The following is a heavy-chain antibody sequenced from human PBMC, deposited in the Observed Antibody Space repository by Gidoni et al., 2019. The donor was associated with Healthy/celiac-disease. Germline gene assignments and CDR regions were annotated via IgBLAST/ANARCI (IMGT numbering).Heavy chain of an antibody. CDR3: ARGYDFWSGSYYYYGMDV. CDR2: IIPIFGTA. CDR1: GGTFSSYA. J-gene: IGHJ6*02. Sequence: QVQLVQSGAEVKKPGSSVKVSCQASGGTFSSYAISWVRQAPGQGLEWMGGIIPIFGTANYAQKFQGRVTITADESTSTAYMELSSLRSEDTAVYYCARGYDFWSGSYYYYGMDVWGQGTTVTVSS. V-gene: IGHV1-69*01. D-gene: IGHD3-3*01.